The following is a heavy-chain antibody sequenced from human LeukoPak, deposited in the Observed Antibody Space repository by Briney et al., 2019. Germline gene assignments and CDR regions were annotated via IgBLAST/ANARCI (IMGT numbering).Heavy chain of an antibody. Sequence: GASVKVSSKASGGTFSSYAISWVRQAPGQGLEWMGRIIPILGIANYAQKFQGRGTITADKSTSTAYMELSSLRSEDTAVYYCARGGTPNCSGGSCYDYWGQGTLVTVSS. J-gene: IGHJ4*02. CDR1: GGTFSSYA. CDR3: ARGGTPNCSGGSCYDY. D-gene: IGHD2-15*01. CDR2: IIPILGIA. V-gene: IGHV1-69*04.